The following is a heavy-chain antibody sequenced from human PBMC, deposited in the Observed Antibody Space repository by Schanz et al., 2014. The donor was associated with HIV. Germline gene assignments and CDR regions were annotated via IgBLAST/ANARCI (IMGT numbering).Heavy chain of an antibody. Sequence: QVQLVESGGGVVQPGRSLRLSCAASGFTFSSHGMHWVRQAPGKGLEWVAVISYDGSNKYYADSVKGRFTISRDNSKNTLYLQINSLRADDTAVYYCARDVSYDSSGYYSDYYYGMDVWGQGTTVTVSS. CDR3: ARDVSYDSSGYYSDYYYGMDV. V-gene: IGHV3-30*03. J-gene: IGHJ6*02. D-gene: IGHD3-22*01. CDR2: ISYDGSNK. CDR1: GFTFSSHG.